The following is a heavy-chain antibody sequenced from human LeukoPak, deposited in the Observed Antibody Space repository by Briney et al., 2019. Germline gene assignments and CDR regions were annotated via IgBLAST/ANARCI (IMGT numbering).Heavy chain of an antibody. CDR1: GFTVSSNY. D-gene: IGHD3-10*01. CDR3: AKLGSATLYYFDY. CDR2: IYSGGST. Sequence: GSLRLSCAASGFTVSSNYMSWVRQAPGKGLEWVSVIYSGGSTYYAGSVKGRFTISRDNSKNTLYLQMNSLRAEDTAVYYCAKLGSATLYYFDYWGQGTLVTVSS. V-gene: IGHV3-53*01. J-gene: IGHJ4*02.